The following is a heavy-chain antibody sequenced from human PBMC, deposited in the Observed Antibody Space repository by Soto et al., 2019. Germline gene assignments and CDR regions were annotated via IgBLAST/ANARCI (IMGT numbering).Heavy chain of an antibody. V-gene: IGHV3-64D*08. Sequence: PGGSLRLSCSASGFTFSSYAMQWVRQAPGKGLEYVSAISSNGGSTYYADSVKGRFTISRDNSKNTLYLQMSSLRAGDTAVYYCVKADCTNGVCYNYYFYGKDVWGQGTTVTVSS. CDR3: VKADCTNGVCYNYYFYGKDV. CDR1: GFTFSSYA. J-gene: IGHJ6*02. D-gene: IGHD2-8*01. CDR2: ISSNGGST.